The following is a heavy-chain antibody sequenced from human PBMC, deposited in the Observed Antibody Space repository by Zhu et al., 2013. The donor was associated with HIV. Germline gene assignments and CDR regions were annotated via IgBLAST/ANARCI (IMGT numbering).Heavy chain of an antibody. D-gene: IGHD3-10*01. CDR1: GYTFTSYG. CDR2: ISAYNGNT. Sequence: QVQLVQSGAEVKKPGASVKVSCKASGYTFTSYGISWVRQAPGQGLEWMGWISAYNGNTNYAQKLQGRVTMTTDTSTSTAYMELRSLRSDDTAVYYCARDLRGGLLWFGELPHGHYYYYGMDVWGRRDHGHRLL. CDR3: ARDLRGGLLWFGELPHGHYYYYGMDV. V-gene: IGHV1-18*04. J-gene: IGHJ6*02.